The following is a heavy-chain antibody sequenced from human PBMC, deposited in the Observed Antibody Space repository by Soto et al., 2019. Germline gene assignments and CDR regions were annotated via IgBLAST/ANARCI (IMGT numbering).Heavy chain of an antibody. CDR3: ARGVRGVLGY. D-gene: IGHD5-12*01. CDR1: GFNFGNFG. Sequence: GGSLRLSCVASGFNFGNFGMHWVRQAPGKGLEWLTVISNDENIKQDSVRGRFAIARDNSKNTLYLHLTSLRAEDTTIYYCARGVRGVLGYWGQGILVTV. CDR2: ISNDENIK. J-gene: IGHJ4*02. V-gene: IGHV3-33*01.